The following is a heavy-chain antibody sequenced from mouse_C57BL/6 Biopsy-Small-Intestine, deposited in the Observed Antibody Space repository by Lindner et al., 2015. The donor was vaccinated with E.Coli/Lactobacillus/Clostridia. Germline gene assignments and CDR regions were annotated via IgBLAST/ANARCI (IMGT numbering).Heavy chain of an antibody. V-gene: IGHV1-20*02. CDR3: ARGGWSNHDAMDY. J-gene: IGHJ4*01. CDR2: INPYNGDT. CDR1: GYSFTGYF. D-gene: IGHD2-5*01. Sequence: VQLQESGPEVVKPGASVKISCKASGYSFTGYFMNWVMQSHGRSLEWIGRINPYNGDTFYNQKFKGKATLTVDKSSNTAHMELRSLASEDSAVYYCARGGWSNHDAMDYWGQGTSVTVSS.